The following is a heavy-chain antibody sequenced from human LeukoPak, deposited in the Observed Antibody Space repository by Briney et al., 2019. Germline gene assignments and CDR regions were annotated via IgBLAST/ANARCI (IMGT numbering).Heavy chain of an antibody. Sequence: SETLSLTCTVSGYSISSGYYWGWIRQPPGKGLEWIGSIYHSGSTYYNPSLKSRVTISVDTSKNQFSLKLSSVTAADTAVYYCARASDIAVAGSLWFDPWGQGTLVTVSS. J-gene: IGHJ5*02. D-gene: IGHD6-19*01. CDR3: ARASDIAVAGSLWFDP. CDR1: GYSISSGYY. CDR2: IYHSGST. V-gene: IGHV4-38-2*02.